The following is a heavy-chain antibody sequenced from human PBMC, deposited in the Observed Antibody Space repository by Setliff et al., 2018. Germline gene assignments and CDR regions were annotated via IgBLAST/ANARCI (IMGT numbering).Heavy chain of an antibody. CDR2: INHSGST. CDR3: ASHSSSWYH. CDR1: GGSFSGYY. D-gene: IGHD6-13*01. V-gene: IGHV4-34*01. J-gene: IGHJ5*02. Sequence: SETLSLTCAVYGGSFSGYYWSWIRQPPGKGLEWIGEINHSGSTNYNPSLKSRVTISVDTSKNQFSLKLSSVTAADTAVYYCASHSSSWYHWGQGTLVTVSS.